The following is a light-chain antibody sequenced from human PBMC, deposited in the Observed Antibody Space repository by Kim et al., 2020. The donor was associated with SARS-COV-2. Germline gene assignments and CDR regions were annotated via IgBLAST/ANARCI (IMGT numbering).Light chain of an antibody. J-gene: IGKJ1*01. V-gene: IGKV1-5*03. CDR1: QTISNW. CDR3: RHFDTYSPWT. CDR2: TTS. Sequence: GARVTITCRASQTISNWLAWYQQKPGNAPKLLIYTTSHLETGVPSRFSGSGSGTEFTLTISSLQPDDFATYYCRHFDTYSPWTFGQGTKVDIK.